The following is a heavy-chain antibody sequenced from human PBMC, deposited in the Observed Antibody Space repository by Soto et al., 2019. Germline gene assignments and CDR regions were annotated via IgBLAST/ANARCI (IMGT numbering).Heavy chain of an antibody. CDR1: GYSLSSSDYY. V-gene: IGHV4-39*01. D-gene: IGHD2-15*01. Sequence: SETLSLTCSVSGYSLSSSDYYWAWIRQSPGKGLEWIGSMFYSGITYYNPSLKSRVTLSVDTSKNQFSVRLNSVTAADTAVYYCAPLSVSLSGPYGIHVWGQGTTVTVSS. CDR3: APLSVSLSGPYGIHV. J-gene: IGHJ6*02. CDR2: MFYSGIT.